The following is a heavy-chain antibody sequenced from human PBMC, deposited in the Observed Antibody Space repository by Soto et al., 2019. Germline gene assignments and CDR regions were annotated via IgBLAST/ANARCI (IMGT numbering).Heavy chain of an antibody. V-gene: IGHV4-59*08. CDR2: IYYSGST. CDR1: GGSISSYY. Sequence: SETLSLTCTVSGGSISSYYWSWIRQPPGKGLEWIGYIYYSGSTNYNPSLKSRVTISVDTSKNQFSLKLSSVTAADTAVYYCARHVPDIVLMVYAFNAFDIWGQGTMVTVSS. CDR3: ARHVPDIVLMVYAFNAFDI. D-gene: IGHD2-8*01. J-gene: IGHJ3*02.